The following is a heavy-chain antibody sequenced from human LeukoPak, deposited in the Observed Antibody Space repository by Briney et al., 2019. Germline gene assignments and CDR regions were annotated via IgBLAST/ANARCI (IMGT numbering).Heavy chain of an antibody. J-gene: IGHJ4*02. D-gene: IGHD3-9*01. CDR1: GFNVSANY. V-gene: IGHV3-53*01. CDR3: AFSYYDILTGYSAFDY. Sequence: GGSLRLSCAASGFNVSANYMSWVRQAPGKGLEWVSVIYSGGTTYYADSVKGRFTISRHNSKNTLYLQMNNLRAEGTAIYYCAFSYYDILTGYSAFDYWGQGTLVTVSS. CDR2: IYSGGTT.